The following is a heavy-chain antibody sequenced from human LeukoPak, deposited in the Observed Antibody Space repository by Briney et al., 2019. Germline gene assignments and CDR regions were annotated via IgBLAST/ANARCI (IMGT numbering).Heavy chain of an antibody. CDR3: ARCPDYGVEYWYFDL. D-gene: IGHD4-17*01. Sequence: SETLSLTCTVSGVSISSYYWSWIRQPPGKGLEWIGYIYYSGSTNYNPSLKRRVTISVDTSKNQFSLKLSSVTAADTAVYYCARCPDYGVEYWYFDLCGRGTLVTVSS. CDR1: GVSISSYY. J-gene: IGHJ2*01. V-gene: IGHV4-59*01. CDR2: IYYSGST.